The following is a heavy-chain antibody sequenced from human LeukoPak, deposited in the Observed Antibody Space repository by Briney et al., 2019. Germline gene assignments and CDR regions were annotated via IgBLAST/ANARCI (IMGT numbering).Heavy chain of an antibody. CDR3: TRVLALATADY. V-gene: IGHV1-46*01. J-gene: IGHJ4*02. CDR2: INTSGGST. CDR1: GYSFTKHY. Sequence: GASVKASCKASGYSFTKHYMHWVRQAPGQGLEWIGLINTSGGSTAYAQNFQGRVTITRDTSTNTLYLELTSLRSEDTAVYYCTRVLALATADYWGQGTLVSVSS.